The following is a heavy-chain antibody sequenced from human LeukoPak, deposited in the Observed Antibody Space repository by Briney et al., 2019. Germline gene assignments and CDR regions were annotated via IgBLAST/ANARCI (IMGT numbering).Heavy chain of an antibody. CDR1: GGSISGYL. CDR3: ASTTKWGLYGMDV. D-gene: IGHD1-26*01. J-gene: IGHJ6*02. V-gene: IGHV4-59*08. CDR2: IYYSGST. Sequence: SETLSLTCTVSGGSISGYLWCWIRQPPGKGLEWIGYIYYSGSTNYRPSLKSRVTISVDTSKNQFSLKLSSVTAADTAVYYCASTTKWGLYGMDVWGQGTTVTVSS.